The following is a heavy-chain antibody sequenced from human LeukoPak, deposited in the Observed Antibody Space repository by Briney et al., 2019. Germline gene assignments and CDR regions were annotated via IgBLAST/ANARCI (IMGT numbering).Heavy chain of an antibody. CDR1: GFTLSTYA. V-gene: IGHV3-30-3*01. Sequence: TGGSLRLSCAASGFTLSTYAMHWVRQAPGKGLEWVAVISYDGSNKYYADSVKGRFTISRDNSKNTLYLQMNSLRPEDTAVYYCARELVPLFKATGGWFDPWGQGTLVTVSS. CDR2: ISYDGSNK. J-gene: IGHJ5*02. D-gene: IGHD6-6*01. CDR3: ARELVPLFKATGGWFDP.